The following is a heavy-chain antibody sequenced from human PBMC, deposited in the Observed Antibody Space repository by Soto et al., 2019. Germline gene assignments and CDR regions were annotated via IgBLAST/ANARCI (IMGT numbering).Heavy chain of an antibody. CDR1: GFTFSSYS. CDR2: ISSSSSYI. CDR3: ASTLKYYYDSSGYYSYYYYGMDV. D-gene: IGHD3-22*01. Sequence: GGSLRLSCAASGFTFSSYSMNWVRQAPGKGLEWVSSISSSSSYIYYADSVKGRFTISRDNAKNSLYLQMNSLRAEDTAVYYCASTLKYYYDSSGYYSYYYYGMDVWGQGTTVTVSS. V-gene: IGHV3-21*01. J-gene: IGHJ6*02.